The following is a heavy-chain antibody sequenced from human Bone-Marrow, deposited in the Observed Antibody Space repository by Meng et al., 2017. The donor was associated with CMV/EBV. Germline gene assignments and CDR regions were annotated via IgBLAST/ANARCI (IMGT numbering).Heavy chain of an antibody. CDR2: IGTTSSYI. J-gene: IGHJ6*02. CDR3: ARDSELEWLYYGMDV. V-gene: IGHV3-21*01. D-gene: IGHD3-3*01. Sequence: GVLKISCAASGFTFSSYSMNWVRQAPGKGLEWVSSIGTTSSYIYYADSVKGRFTISRDNAKNSLYLQMNSLRAEDTAVYYCARDSELEWLYYGMDVWGPGTTVTGSS. CDR1: GFTFSSYS.